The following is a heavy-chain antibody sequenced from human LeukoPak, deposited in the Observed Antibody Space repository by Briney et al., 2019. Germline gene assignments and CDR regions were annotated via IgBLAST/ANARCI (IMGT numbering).Heavy chain of an antibody. Sequence: GGCLRLSCAASGFTFSSYALSWVRQAPGEGLQWVSSSCGTGGCTYYSDSAKGRFTISRDNSKSTLYLQMSSLRAEDTAMYFCARGMFFDTSASDFWGPGTLVIVSS. D-gene: IGHD3-22*01. CDR2: SCGTGGCT. CDR1: GFTFSSYA. CDR3: ARGMFFDTSASDF. J-gene: IGHJ4*02. V-gene: IGHV3-23*01.